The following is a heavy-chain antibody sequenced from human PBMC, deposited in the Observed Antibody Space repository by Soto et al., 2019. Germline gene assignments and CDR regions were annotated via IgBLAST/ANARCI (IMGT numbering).Heavy chain of an antibody. V-gene: IGHV3-23*01. Sequence: GGSLRLSCAASGFTFSSYAMSWVRQAPGKGLEWVSAISGSGGSTYYADSVKGRFTISRDNSKNTLYLQMNSLRAEDTAVYYCARFPYCTNGVCSRQKDYYYYYMDVWGKGTTVTVSS. CDR3: ARFPYCTNGVCSRQKDYYYYYMDV. CDR2: ISGSGGST. J-gene: IGHJ6*03. CDR1: GFTFSSYA. D-gene: IGHD2-8*01.